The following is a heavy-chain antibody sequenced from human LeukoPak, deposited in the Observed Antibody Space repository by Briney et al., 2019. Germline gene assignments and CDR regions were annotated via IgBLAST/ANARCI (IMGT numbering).Heavy chain of an antibody. CDR3: AGHHPRNTVDF. D-gene: IGHD2/OR15-2a*01. CDR2: ISDIGSI. CDR1: GGSISSYY. J-gene: IGHJ4*02. V-gene: IGHV4-59*08. Sequence: SETLSLTCTVSGGSISSYYRSWIRQPPGKGLEWIAYISDIGSINYNPSLKSRVTISLDTSKNQFSLKLSSVTPADTAVYYCAGHHPRNTVDFWGLGTLVTVSS.